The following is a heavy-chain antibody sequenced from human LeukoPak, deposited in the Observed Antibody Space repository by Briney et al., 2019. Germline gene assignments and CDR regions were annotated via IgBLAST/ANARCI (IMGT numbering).Heavy chain of an antibody. Sequence: PGGSLRLSCAASGFTFSVSAMHWVRQASGKGLEWVGRIRSKANSYATAYAASVKGRFTISRDDSKNTAYLQMNSLKTEDTAVYYCTRHFDSSGYYYVGFDYWGQGTLVTVSS. J-gene: IGHJ4*02. CDR3: TRHFDSSGYYYVGFDY. D-gene: IGHD3-22*01. CDR2: IRSKANSYAT. CDR1: GFTFSVSA. V-gene: IGHV3-73*01.